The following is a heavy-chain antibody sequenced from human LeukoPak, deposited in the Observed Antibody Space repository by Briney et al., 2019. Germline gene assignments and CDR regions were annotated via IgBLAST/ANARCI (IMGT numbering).Heavy chain of an antibody. D-gene: IGHD1-7*01. V-gene: IGHV3-48*03. J-gene: IGHJ6*02. CDR1: AFTFSSYD. Sequence: GGSLRLSCAASAFTFSSYDMNWVRQAPGKGLEWISYISSSGSTTYYADSVKGRFTISRDNAKNSLYLQMNSLRAEDTAIYYCARANWNYGYYYYYGLDVWGQGTTVTVSS. CDR3: ARANWNYGYYYYYGLDV. CDR2: ISSSGSTT.